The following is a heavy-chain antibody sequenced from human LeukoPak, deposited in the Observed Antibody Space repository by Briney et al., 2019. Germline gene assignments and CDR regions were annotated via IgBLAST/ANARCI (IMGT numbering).Heavy chain of an antibody. CDR3: ARRDIVVVPAPLYYFDY. CDR2: IYYSGST. CDR1: GGSISSSSYY. J-gene: IGHJ4*02. V-gene: IGHV4-39*01. D-gene: IGHD2-2*01. Sequence: SETLSLTCTVSGGSISSSSYYWGWIRQPPGKGLEWIGSIYYSGSTYYNPSLKSRVTISVDTSKNQFSLKLSSVTAADTAVYYCARRDIVVVPAPLYYFDYWGQGTLVTVSS.